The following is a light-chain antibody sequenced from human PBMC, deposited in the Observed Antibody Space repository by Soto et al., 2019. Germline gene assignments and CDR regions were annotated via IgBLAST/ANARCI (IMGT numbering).Light chain of an antibody. Sequence: QSALTQPASVSGSPGQSITISCTGTSSDAVSWYQQHPGKAPKLMIYDVSNRPSGVSHRFSGSQSGNTASLTISGLQTEDEADYYCTSYTSSDTYVFGTGTKLTVL. CDR3: TSYTSSDTYV. J-gene: IGLJ1*01. CDR1: SSDA. V-gene: IGLV2-14*01. CDR2: DVS.